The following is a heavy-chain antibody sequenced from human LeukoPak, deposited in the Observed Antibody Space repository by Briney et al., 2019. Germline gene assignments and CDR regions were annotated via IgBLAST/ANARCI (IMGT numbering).Heavy chain of an antibody. D-gene: IGHD3-22*01. V-gene: IGHV3-23*01. Sequence: PGGSLRLSCEGSEFTFSNYAMNWVRQAPGKGLEWVSTISGNSGSTFYADSVKGRFTISRDNSKNTLYLQMNSLRAEDTAVYYCAKAKPSGYYYDSSGEWGQGTLVTVSS. CDR3: AKAKPSGYYYDSSGE. J-gene: IGHJ4*02. CDR1: EFTFSNYA. CDR2: ISGNSGST.